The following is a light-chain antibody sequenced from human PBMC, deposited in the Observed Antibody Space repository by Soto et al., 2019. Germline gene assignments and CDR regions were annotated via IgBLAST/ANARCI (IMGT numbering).Light chain of an antibody. J-gene: IGKJ1*01. Sequence: EIVLTQSPGTLSLSPGGRARLSCRASQSVSSRLAWYQHRPGQSPRLLIYGASNRATGIPDRFSGSGSGTDFTLTISRLEPEDFAVYYCQQYGSSGTFGQGTKVDIK. CDR2: GAS. CDR1: QSVSSR. V-gene: IGKV3-20*01. CDR3: QQYGSSGT.